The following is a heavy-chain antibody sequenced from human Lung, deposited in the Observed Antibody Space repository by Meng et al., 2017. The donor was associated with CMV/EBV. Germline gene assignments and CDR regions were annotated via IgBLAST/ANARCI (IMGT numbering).Heavy chain of an antibody. CDR1: GFTFSDHH. J-gene: IGHJ6*02. CDR3: ADLAEAFGMDV. CDR2: IKKEADSYTT. D-gene: IGHD6-19*01. Sequence: GGSLGLXCAASGFTFSDHHMDWVRQAPGRGLEWVGEIKKEADSYTTHYAASVKGRFTISRDDSKNSVYLQLSSLKTEDSAVYYCADLAEAFGMDVWGQGPTVTVSS. V-gene: IGHV3-72*01.